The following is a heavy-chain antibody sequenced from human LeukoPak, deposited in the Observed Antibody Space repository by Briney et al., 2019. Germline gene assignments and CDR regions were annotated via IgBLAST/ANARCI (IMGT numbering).Heavy chain of an antibody. CDR2: ISWNSGSI. CDR1: GFTFDDYA. CDR3: AKDTAMVTTYFDY. D-gene: IGHD5-18*01. J-gene: IGHJ4*02. Sequence: GGSLRLSCAASGFTFDDYAMHWVRQAPGKGLEWVSGISWNSGSIGYADSVKGRFTISRDNAKNSLYLQMNSLRAEDTALYYCAKDTAMVTTYFDYWGQGTLVTVSS. V-gene: IGHV3-9*01.